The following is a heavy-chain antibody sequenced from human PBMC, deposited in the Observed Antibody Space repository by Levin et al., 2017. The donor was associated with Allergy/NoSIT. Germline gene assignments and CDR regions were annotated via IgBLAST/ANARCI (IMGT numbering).Heavy chain of an antibody. CDR1: GFTFGDYA. D-gene: IGHD2-21*02. CDR3: TRRVTYYFDY. J-gene: IGHJ4*02. V-gene: IGHV3-49*04. Sequence: GGSLRLSCTASGFTFGDYAMSWVRQAPGKGLEWVGFIRSKAYGGTTEYAASVKGRFTISRDDSKSIAYLQMNSLKTEDTAVYYCTRRVTYYFDYWGQGTLVTVSS. CDR2: IRSKAYGGTT.